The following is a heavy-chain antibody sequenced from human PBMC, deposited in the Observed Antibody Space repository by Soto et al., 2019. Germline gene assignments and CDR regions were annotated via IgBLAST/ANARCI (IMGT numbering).Heavy chain of an antibody. V-gene: IGHV5-51*01. CDR3: ARERAYSYGSGSYPGY. D-gene: IGHD3-10*01. Sequence: GESLKISCKGSGFSFTTYWIAWVRQMPGEGLEWMGIIYPGDSDTRYSPSFQGQVTISADKSITTAYLQWSSLKASDTAMYYCARERAYSYGSGSYPGYWGQGTPVTVSS. J-gene: IGHJ4*02. CDR1: GFSFTTYW. CDR2: IYPGDSDT.